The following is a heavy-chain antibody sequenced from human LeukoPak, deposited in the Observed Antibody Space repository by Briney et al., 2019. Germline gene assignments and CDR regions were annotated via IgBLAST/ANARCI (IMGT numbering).Heavy chain of an antibody. D-gene: IGHD7-27*01. Sequence: NPSETLSLTCTVSGGSISSSSYYWGWIRQPPGKGLEWIGSIYYSGSTYYNPSLKSRVTISVDTSKNQFSLKLSSVTAADTAVYYCARHGPTWGLGRGIQTGGFWVDYWGQGTLVTVSS. J-gene: IGHJ4*02. CDR1: GGSISSSSYY. CDR3: ARHGPTWGLGRGIQTGGFWVDY. CDR2: IYYSGST. V-gene: IGHV4-39*01.